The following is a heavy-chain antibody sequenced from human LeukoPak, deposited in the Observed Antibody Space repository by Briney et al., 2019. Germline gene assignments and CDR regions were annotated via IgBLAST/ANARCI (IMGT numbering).Heavy chain of an antibody. CDR3: ARPSSSWHRLLAFDI. CDR2: IYYSGST. D-gene: IGHD6-13*01. CDR1: GGSISSSSYY. V-gene: IGHV4-39*01. J-gene: IGHJ3*02. Sequence: SETLSLTCTVSGGSISSSSYYWGWIRQPPGKGLEWIGSIYYSGSTYYNPSLKSRVTISVDTSKNQFSLKLSSVTAADTAVYYCARPSSSWHRLLAFDIWGQGTMVTVSS.